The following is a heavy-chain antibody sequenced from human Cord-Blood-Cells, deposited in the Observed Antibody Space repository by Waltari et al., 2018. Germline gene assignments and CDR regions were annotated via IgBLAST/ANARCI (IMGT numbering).Heavy chain of an antibody. CDR3: ASYGSELRYFD. V-gene: IGHV4-39*01. J-gene: IGHJ4*02. D-gene: IGHD3-9*01. CDR2: FYYSGST. Sequence: QLQLPESGPGLVKPSETQSLTSTVSGGSSRSSRYYRGWLRQPPGKGLEWIGSFYYSGSTYYNPSLKSRVTISVDTSKNQFSLKLSSVTAADTAVYYCASYGSELRYFDWGQGTLVTVSS. CDR1: GGSSRSSRYY.